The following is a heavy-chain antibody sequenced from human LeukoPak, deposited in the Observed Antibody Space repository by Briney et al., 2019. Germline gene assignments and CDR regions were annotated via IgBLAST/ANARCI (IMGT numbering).Heavy chain of an antibody. CDR1: GFTFTSYA. CDR2: ISGSGGST. J-gene: IGHJ4*02. V-gene: IGHV3-23*01. D-gene: IGHD3-22*01. Sequence: GGSLRLSCAASGFTFTSYAMTWVRQVPGKGLEWASGISGSGGSTYYADSVKGRFTISRDNSKNTLYLQMNSLRGEDTAVYYCAKAIPGDSSGYYYSALGYWGQGTLVTVSS. CDR3: AKAIPGDSSGYYYSALGY.